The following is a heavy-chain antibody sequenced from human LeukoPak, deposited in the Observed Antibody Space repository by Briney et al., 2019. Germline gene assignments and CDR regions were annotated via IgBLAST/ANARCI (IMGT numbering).Heavy chain of an antibody. CDR3: ARVGAAYQDSNY. D-gene: IGHD1-26*01. J-gene: IGHJ4*02. CDR1: GYSFTAFF. V-gene: IGHV1-2*02. Sequence: VASVKVCCKTSGYSFTAFFIHWVRQAPGQGLEWMGWLNPNSGGTNYAQKFQGRVTMTRDTSISTAYMELSRLRSDDTAVYFCARVGAAYQDSNYWGQGTLVTVSS. CDR2: LNPNSGGT.